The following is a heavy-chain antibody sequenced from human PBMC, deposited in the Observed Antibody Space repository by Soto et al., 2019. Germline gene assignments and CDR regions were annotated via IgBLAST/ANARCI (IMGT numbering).Heavy chain of an antibody. Sequence: PSETLSLTCPVSGGPLSSYYWSWIRQPPGKGLEWIGYIYYSGSTNYNPSLKSRVTISVDTSKNQFSLKLSSVTAADTAVYYCARRYGGNLDYWGQGTLVTVSS. J-gene: IGHJ4*02. D-gene: IGHD1-26*01. CDR3: ARRYGGNLDY. CDR2: IYYSGST. V-gene: IGHV4-59*08. CDR1: GGPLSSYY.